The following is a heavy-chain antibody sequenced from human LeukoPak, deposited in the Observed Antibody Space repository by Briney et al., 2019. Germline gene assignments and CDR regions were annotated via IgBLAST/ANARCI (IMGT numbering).Heavy chain of an antibody. J-gene: IGHJ4*02. CDR1: GGSFSGYY. V-gene: IGHV4-34*01. CDR2: INHSGST. CDR3: ARLSLYTSGVVDY. D-gene: IGHD3-16*01. Sequence: SETLSLTCAVYGGSFSGYYWSWIRQPPVKGLEWIGEINHSGSTTYNPSLKSRVTISVDTSKNQFSLKLSSVTAADTAVYYCARLSLYTSGVVDYWGQGTLVTVSS.